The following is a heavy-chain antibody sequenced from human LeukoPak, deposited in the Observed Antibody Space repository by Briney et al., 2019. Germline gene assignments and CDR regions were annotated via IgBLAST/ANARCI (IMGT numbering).Heavy chain of an antibody. CDR1: GYTFTSYD. CDR2: INPSDGST. Sequence: ASVKVSCKASGYTFTSYDINWVRQAPGQGFEWMAIINPSDGSTTNSQKFQGRVTMTRDTSTSTVYMELSGLRSEDTALYYCARIRDGYNDAYDIWGQGTMVTVSS. CDR3: ARIRDGYNDAYDI. V-gene: IGHV1-46*01. J-gene: IGHJ3*02. D-gene: IGHD5-24*01.